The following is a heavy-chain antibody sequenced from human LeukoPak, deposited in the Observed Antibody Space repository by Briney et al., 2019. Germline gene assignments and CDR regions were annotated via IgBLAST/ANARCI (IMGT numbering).Heavy chain of an antibody. V-gene: IGHV1-18*01. CDR2: ISGYTGDT. D-gene: IGHD6-13*01. CDR3: ATYSAAGRTYYFDY. CDR1: GYTFSNYD. Sequence: ASVRVSCKTSGYTFSNYDIYWVRRAPGQGLECMGWISGYTGDTNYAQKLQGRVTMTRDTSTSTAYMELRSLRSDDTAVYYCATYSAAGRTYYFDYWGQGALVTVSS. J-gene: IGHJ4*02.